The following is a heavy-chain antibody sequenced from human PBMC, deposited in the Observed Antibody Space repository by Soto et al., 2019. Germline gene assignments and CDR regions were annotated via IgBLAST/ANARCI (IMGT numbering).Heavy chain of an antibody. D-gene: IGHD3-10*01. J-gene: IGHJ4*02. Sequence: QVQLVESGGGVVQPGRSLRLSCAASGFTFSSYGMHWVRQAPGKGLEWVAVISYDGSNKYYADSVKGRFTISRDNSKNTLYLQMNSLRAEDTAVYYCAKDLNYYGSGSLFDYWGQGTLVTVSS. CDR2: ISYDGSNK. V-gene: IGHV3-30*18. CDR3: AKDLNYYGSGSLFDY. CDR1: GFTFSSYG.